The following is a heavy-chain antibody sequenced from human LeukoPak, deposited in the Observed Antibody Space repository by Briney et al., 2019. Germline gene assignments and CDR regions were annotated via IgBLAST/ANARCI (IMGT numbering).Heavy chain of an antibody. J-gene: IGHJ4*02. V-gene: IGHV3-30-3*01. CDR2: ISYDGSNK. CDR1: GFTFSSYA. CDR3: AKELYYYDSSGPDY. D-gene: IGHD3-22*01. Sequence: GRSLRLSCAASGFTFSSYAMHWVRQAPGKGLEWVAVISYDGSNKYYADSVKGRFTISRDNSKNTLYLQMNSLRAEDTAVYYCAKELYYYDSSGPDYWGQGTLVTVSS.